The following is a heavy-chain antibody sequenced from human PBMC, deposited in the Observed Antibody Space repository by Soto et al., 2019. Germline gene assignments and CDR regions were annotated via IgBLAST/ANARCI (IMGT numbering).Heavy chain of an antibody. Sequence: HVQLVESGGGVVQPGRSLRLSCAASGFTFSSYVMHWVRQAPGRGLEWVAVISCDGSNKYYADSVKGRFTISRDNSKNTLYLQMNSLRAEDTAMYYCARNTGDYWGQGTLVTVSS. D-gene: IGHD3-10*01. J-gene: IGHJ4*02. CDR2: ISCDGSNK. CDR3: ARNTGDY. V-gene: IGHV3-30-3*01. CDR1: GFTFSSYV.